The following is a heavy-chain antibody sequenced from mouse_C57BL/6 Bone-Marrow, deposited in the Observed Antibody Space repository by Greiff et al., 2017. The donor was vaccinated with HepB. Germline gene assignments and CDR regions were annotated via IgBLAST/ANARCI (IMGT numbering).Heavy chain of an antibody. CDR2: ILPGSGST. V-gene: IGHV1-9*01. CDR1: GYTFTGYW. CDR3: ASITTVVATRGFAY. J-gene: IGHJ3*01. Sequence: QVQLKQSGAELMKPGASVKLSCKATGYTFTGYWIEWVKQRPGHGLEWIGEILPGSGSTNYNEKFKGKATFTADTSSNTAYMQLSSLTTEDSAIYYCASITTVVATRGFAYWGQGTLVTVSA. D-gene: IGHD1-1*01.